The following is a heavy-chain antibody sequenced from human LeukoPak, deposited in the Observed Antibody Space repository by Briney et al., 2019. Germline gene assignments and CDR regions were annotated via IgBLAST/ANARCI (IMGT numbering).Heavy chain of an antibody. J-gene: IGHJ4*02. Sequence: GGSLRLSCAGSGFTFSGYSLNWVRQAPGKGLEWVASISGSSNYIYYADSVKGRFTISRDNAKNSLYLQMNSLRAEDTAIYYCASGPPIDYWGQGTLVTVSS. CDR1: GFTFSGYS. V-gene: IGHV3-21*01. CDR2: ISGSSNYI. CDR3: ASGPPIDY.